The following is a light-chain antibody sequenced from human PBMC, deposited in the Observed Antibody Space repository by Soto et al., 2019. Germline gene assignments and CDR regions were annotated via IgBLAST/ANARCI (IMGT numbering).Light chain of an antibody. CDR2: GAS. V-gene: IGKV3-20*01. Sequence: ETVLTQSPGTLSLSPGERATVSCRASQSVGGSSLAWYQQRPGQAPRLLIYGASSRATGIPDRFSGSGSGTDFTLTISRLEPEDFAVYYCQQYGSSPTFGQGTRLEIK. CDR3: QQYGSSPT. CDR1: QSVGGSS. J-gene: IGKJ5*01.